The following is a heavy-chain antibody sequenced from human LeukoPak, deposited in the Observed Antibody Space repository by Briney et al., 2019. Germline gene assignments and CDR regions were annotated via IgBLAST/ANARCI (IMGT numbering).Heavy chain of an antibody. CDR2: ISGSGGNT. CDR3: ARDMTVVVYYYYGMDV. CDR1: GFTFSSYA. J-gene: IGHJ6*02. Sequence: KPGGSLRLSCAASGFTFSSYAMSWVRQAPGKGLEWVSAISGSGGNTYYADSVKGRFTISRDNSKNTLYLQMNSLRAEDTAVYYCARDMTVVVYYYYGMDVWGQGTTVTVSS. D-gene: IGHD2-15*01. V-gene: IGHV3-23*01.